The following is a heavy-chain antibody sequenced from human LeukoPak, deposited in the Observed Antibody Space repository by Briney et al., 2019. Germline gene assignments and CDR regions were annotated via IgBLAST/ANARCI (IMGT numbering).Heavy chain of an antibody. CDR2: THYSGTT. CDR3: ARHRNGSRFGFEY. CDR1: GGSISGYY. Sequence: SGTLSLTCTVSGGSISGYYWSWIRQPPGNVLEWIGHTHYSGTTNYNPSLKSRVTISVDMSKNQFSLKLSSVTAADTAVYYCARHRNGSRFGFEYWGQGTLVSVSS. J-gene: IGHJ4*02. D-gene: IGHD1-26*01. V-gene: IGHV4-59*08.